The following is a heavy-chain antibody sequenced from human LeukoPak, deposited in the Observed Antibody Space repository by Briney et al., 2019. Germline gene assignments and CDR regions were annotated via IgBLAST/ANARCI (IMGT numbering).Heavy chain of an antibody. Sequence: PGGSLRLSCAASGFTFSAYAMHWVRQAPGKGLEYVSGISSDGGSTYYGNSVKGRFTISRDNSRNTLYLQMGSLRAEDMAVYYCAKDGRTVNTVTPRDIWGQGTMVTVSS. V-gene: IGHV3-64*01. D-gene: IGHD4-17*01. CDR2: ISSDGGST. J-gene: IGHJ3*02. CDR1: GFTFSAYA. CDR3: AKDGRTVNTVTPRDI.